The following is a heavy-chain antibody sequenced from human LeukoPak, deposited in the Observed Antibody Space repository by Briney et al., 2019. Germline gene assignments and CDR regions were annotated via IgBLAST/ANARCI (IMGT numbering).Heavy chain of an antibody. V-gene: IGHV1-69*04. Sequence: SVKVFCKASGGTFSSYAISWVRQAPGQGLEWMGRIVPIFGIADYAQKFQGRVTITADKSTSTAYMELSSLRSEDTAVYYCARGSYYYDSSGPEAPWGQGTLVTVSS. CDR3: ARGSYYYDSSGPEAP. CDR2: IVPIFGIA. D-gene: IGHD3-22*01. CDR1: GGTFSSYA. J-gene: IGHJ5*02.